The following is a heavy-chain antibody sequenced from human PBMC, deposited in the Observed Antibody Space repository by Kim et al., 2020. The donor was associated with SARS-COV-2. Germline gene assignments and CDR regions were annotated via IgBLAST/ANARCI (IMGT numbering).Heavy chain of an antibody. V-gene: IGHV4-39*01. Sequence: YTPSPKRRVTISVDTSKNQFALKLTSVTAADTAIYYCASRGYGYGYYFDYWGQGIRVTVSS. J-gene: IGHJ4*02. D-gene: IGHD5-18*01. CDR3: ASRGYGYGYYFDY.